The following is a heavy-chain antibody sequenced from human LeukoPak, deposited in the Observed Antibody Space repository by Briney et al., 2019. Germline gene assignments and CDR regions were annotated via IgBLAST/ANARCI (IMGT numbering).Heavy chain of an antibody. CDR3: AREGSGSYQPRANWFDP. J-gene: IGHJ5*02. V-gene: IGHV1-69*05. CDR2: IIPIFGTA. D-gene: IGHD1-26*01. CDR1: GGTFSSYA. Sequence: GASVKVSCKASGGTFSSYAISWVRQAPGQGLEWMGGIIPIFGTANYAQKFQGRVTITTDESTSTAYMELSSLRSEDTAVYYCAREGSGSYQPRANWFDPWGQGTLVTVSS.